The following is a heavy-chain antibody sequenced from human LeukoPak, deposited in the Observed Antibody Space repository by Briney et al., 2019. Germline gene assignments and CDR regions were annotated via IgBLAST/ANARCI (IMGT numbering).Heavy chain of an antibody. V-gene: IGHV3-23*01. Sequence: PGGSLRLSCAASGFTFSSYAMSWVRQAPGKGLEWVSAISGSGGRTYYADSVKGRFTISRDNSKNALYLQMNSLRAEDTAVYYCAKWWYYDSSGSVDYWGQGTLVTVSS. CDR3: AKWWYYDSSGSVDY. CDR2: ISGSGGRT. D-gene: IGHD3-22*01. J-gene: IGHJ4*02. CDR1: GFTFSSYA.